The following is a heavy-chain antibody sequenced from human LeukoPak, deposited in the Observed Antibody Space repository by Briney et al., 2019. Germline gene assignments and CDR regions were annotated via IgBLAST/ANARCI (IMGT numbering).Heavy chain of an antibody. Sequence: SETLSLTCAVYGGSFSGYYWSWIRQPPGKGLEWIGEINHSGSTNYNPSLKSRVTISVDTSKNQFSLKLSSVTAADTAVYYCATDLGWIQLNLGRGQGTLVTVSS. J-gene: IGHJ4*02. CDR1: GGSFSGYY. V-gene: IGHV4-34*01. D-gene: IGHD5-18*01. CDR3: ATDLGWIQLNLG. CDR2: INHSGST.